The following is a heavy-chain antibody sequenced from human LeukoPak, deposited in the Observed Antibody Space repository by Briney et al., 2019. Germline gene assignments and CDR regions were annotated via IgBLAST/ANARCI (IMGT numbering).Heavy chain of an antibody. CDR1: GFTLSTYW. D-gene: IGHD3-16*01. CDR2: INPDGSGK. J-gene: IGHJ4*02. CDR3: ASWGAGGNS. Sequence: PGGSLRLSCAASGFTLSTYWMNWVRQVPGKGLDWVANINPDGSGKRYMDSVKGRFTIARDNADNSLSLQMNSLRAEDTAVYYCASWGAGGNSWGQGTLVTVSS. V-gene: IGHV3-7*01.